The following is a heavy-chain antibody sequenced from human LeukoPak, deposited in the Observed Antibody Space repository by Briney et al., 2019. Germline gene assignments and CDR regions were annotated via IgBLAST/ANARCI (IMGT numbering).Heavy chain of an antibody. CDR1: GFAVITND. D-gene: IGHD1-14*01. Sequence: GGSLRLSCAASGFAVITNDMTWVRQAPGKGLELVSVLYSDGNTKYADSVQGRFTISRDNSKNTLYLEMNSLSPDDTAVYYCARGVEPLAANTLAYWGQGTLVTVSS. CDR3: ARGVEPLAANTLAY. CDR2: LYSDGNT. J-gene: IGHJ4*02. V-gene: IGHV3-53*01.